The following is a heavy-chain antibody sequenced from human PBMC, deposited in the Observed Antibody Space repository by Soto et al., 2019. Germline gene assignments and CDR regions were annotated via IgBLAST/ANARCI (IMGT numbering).Heavy chain of an antibody. V-gene: IGHV4-30-4*01. CDR1: GGSISSGDYY. Sequence: PSETLSLTCTVSGGSISSGDYYWSWIRQPPGKGLEWIGYIYYSGSTYYNPSLKSRVTISVDTSENQFSLKLSSVTAADTAVYYCARDRDWPRAKHYYGMDVWGQGTTVTVSS. CDR2: IYYSGST. D-gene: IGHD2-21*01. J-gene: IGHJ6*02. CDR3: ARDRDWPRAKHYYGMDV.